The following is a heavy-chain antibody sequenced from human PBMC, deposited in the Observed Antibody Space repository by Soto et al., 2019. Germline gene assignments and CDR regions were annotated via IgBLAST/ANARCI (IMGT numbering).Heavy chain of an antibody. Sequence: GGSLRLSCAASGFTFSSFGMNWVRQAPGKGLEWVAVISDSGGTTYHADSVKGRFTISRDNSKSTLFLQMNSLRAEDAAVYYCAKAARTTTLYNFDFWGQGTLVSVSS. J-gene: IGHJ4*02. D-gene: IGHD1-1*01. V-gene: IGHV3-23*01. CDR3: AKAARTTTLYNFDF. CDR1: GFTFSSFG. CDR2: ISDSGGTT.